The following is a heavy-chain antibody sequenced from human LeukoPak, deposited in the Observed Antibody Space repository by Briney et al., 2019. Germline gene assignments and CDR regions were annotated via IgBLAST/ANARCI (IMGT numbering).Heavy chain of an antibody. V-gene: IGHV4-59*01. Sequence: SETLSLTCTVSGGSISRDYWSWIRQPPGKGLEWIGYIYYTGSTNYNPSLKSRVTISVDTSKNQFSLKLSSVTAADTAVYYCARDEAPEVWGRGTLVTVSS. CDR1: GGSISRDY. CDR3: ARDEAPEV. CDR2: IYYTGST. D-gene: IGHD6-6*01. J-gene: IGHJ2*01.